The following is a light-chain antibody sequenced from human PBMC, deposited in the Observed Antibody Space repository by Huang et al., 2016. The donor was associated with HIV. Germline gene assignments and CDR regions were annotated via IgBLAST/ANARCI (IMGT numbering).Light chain of an antibody. J-gene: IGKJ3*01. V-gene: IGKV3-11*01. CDR2: DAS. Sequence: EIVLTQSPPTLSLSPGERATLSCRASQSVNNHLAWYQQRLGQAPRLLVYDASNRATGIPARFSGSGSGTDFTLTISSLEPEDFAVYFCQQRSNWPFGPGTRLDIK. CDR1: QSVNNH. CDR3: QQRSNWP.